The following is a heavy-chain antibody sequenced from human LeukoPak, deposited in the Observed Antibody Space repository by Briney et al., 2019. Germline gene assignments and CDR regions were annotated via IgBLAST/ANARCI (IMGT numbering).Heavy chain of an antibody. J-gene: IGHJ4*02. CDR2: ISSSSSYA. Sequence: PGGSLRLSCAASGFTFSDYYMSWIRQAPGKGLEWVSYISSSSSYANYADSVKGRFTISRDNAKNSLYLQMNSLRAEDTAVYYCARAKQQLAYFDYWGQGTLVTVSS. D-gene: IGHD6-13*01. CDR1: GFTFSDYY. V-gene: IGHV3-11*06. CDR3: ARAKQQLAYFDY.